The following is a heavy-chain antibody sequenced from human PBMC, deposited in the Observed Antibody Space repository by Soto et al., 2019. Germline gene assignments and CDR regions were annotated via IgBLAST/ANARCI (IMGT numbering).Heavy chain of an antibody. CDR3: ARGSYYDILTGYYLFDY. CDR1: GGTFSSYT. CDR2: ISAYNGNT. J-gene: IGHJ4*02. D-gene: IGHD3-9*01. V-gene: IGHV1-18*01. Sequence: ASVKVSCKASGGTFSSYTISWVRQAPGQGLEWMGRISAYNGNTNYAQKLQGRVTMTTDTSTSTAYMELRSLRSDDTAVYYCARGSYYDILTGYYLFDYWGQGTLVTVSS.